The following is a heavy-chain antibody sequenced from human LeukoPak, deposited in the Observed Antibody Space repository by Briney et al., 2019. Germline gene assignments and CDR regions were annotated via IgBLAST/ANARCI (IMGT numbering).Heavy chain of an antibody. CDR2: IIPIFGTA. V-gene: IGHV1-69*13. CDR1: GGTFSSYA. CDR3: AREGLEPDAFDI. Sequence: ASVKVSCKASGGTFSSYAISWVRQAPGQGLEWMGGIIPIFGTANYAQKFQGRVTITADESTSTAYMELSSLRSEDTAVYYCAREGLEPDAFDIWGQGTWSPSLQ. D-gene: IGHD1-1*01. J-gene: IGHJ3*02.